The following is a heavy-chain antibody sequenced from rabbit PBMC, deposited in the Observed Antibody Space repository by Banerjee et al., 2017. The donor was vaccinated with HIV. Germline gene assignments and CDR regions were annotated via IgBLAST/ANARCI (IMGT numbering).Heavy chain of an antibody. CDR2: IYTGSGST. D-gene: IGHD4-1*01. V-gene: IGHV1S45*01. CDR3: AGDLAGVIGWNFGL. CDR1: GIDFSSDYY. Sequence: QLQLEESGGGLVKPGGTLTLTCKASGIDFSSDYYMCWVRQAPGKGLEWIASIYTGSGSTYYASWAKGRFTISKTSSTTVTLQMTSLTAADTATYFCAGDLAGVIGWNFGLWGPGTLVTVS. J-gene: IGHJ4*01.